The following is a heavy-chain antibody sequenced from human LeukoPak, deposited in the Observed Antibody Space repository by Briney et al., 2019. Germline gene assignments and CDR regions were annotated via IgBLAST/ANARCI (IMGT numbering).Heavy chain of an antibody. Sequence: GRSLRLSCAASGFTFSSYGMHWVRQAPGKGLEWVAVIWYDGSNKYYADSVKGRFTISRDNSKNTLYLQMNSLRAEDTAVYYCAREVTMIRGVTQNFYGMDVWGKGTAVTVSS. CDR3: AREVTMIRGVTQNFYGMDV. V-gene: IGHV3-33*01. CDR2: IWYDGSNK. CDR1: GFTFSSYG. J-gene: IGHJ6*04. D-gene: IGHD3-10*01.